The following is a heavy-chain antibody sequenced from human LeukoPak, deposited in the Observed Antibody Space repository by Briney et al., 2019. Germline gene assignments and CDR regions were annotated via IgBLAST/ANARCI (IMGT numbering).Heavy chain of an antibody. V-gene: IGHV3-7*01. Sequence: PGGSLRLSCAASGFSASSNYMSWVRQAPGKGLEWVANIKQDGSEKYYVDSVKGRFTISRDNAKNSLYLQMNSLRAEDTAVYYCARVPRYDYVWGSYRHIDYWGQGTLVTVSS. CDR1: GFSASSNY. D-gene: IGHD3-16*02. J-gene: IGHJ4*02. CDR2: IKQDGSEK. CDR3: ARVPRYDYVWGSYRHIDY.